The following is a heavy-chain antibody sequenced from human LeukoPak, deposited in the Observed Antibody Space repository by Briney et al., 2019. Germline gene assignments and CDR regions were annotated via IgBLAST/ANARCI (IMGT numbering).Heavy chain of an antibody. J-gene: IGHJ4*02. V-gene: IGHV3-21*01. CDR2: ISSSSSYI. CDR3: ASGIVGASTHDY. D-gene: IGHD1-26*01. Sequence: GGSLRLSCAASGFTFSSYSMNWVRQAPGKGLEWVASISSSSSYIFYADSVRGRFTISRENAKNSLFLQMIRLRAEDTAVYYCASGIVGASTHDYWGQGTLVAVSS. CDR1: GFTFSSYS.